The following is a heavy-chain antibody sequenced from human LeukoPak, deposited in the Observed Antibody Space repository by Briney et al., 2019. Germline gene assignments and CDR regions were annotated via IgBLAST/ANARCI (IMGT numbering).Heavy chain of an antibody. D-gene: IGHD1-1*01. V-gene: IGHV3-23*01. Sequence: GGSLRLSCTASGFTFSSYAMSWVRQAPGKGLEWVSAISGSGGSTYYADSVKGRFTISRDNSKNTLYLQMNSLRAEDTAVYYCAKDPLESEYYFDYWGQGTLVTVSS. J-gene: IGHJ4*02. CDR3: AKDPLESEYYFDY. CDR1: GFTFSSYA. CDR2: ISGSGGST.